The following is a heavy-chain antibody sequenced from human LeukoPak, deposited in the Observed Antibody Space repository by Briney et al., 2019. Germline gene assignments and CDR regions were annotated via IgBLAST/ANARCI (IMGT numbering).Heavy chain of an antibody. V-gene: IGHV3-7*01. D-gene: IGHD6-6*01. Sequence: PGGSLRLSCAASGFTFSSYWMSWVRQAPGKGLEWVANIKQDGSEKYYVDSVKGRFTISRDNAKNSLYLQMNSLRAEDTAVYYCARDPDISSSPEFPWGQGTLVTVSS. CDR3: ARDPDISSSPEFP. CDR1: GFTFSSYW. J-gene: IGHJ5*02. CDR2: IKQDGSEK.